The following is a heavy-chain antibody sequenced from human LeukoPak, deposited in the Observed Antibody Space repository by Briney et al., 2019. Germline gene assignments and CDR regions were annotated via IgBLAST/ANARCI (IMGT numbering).Heavy chain of an antibody. CDR3: AKDVGYSYGSVPSYMDV. J-gene: IGHJ6*03. CDR2: IRYDGSNK. D-gene: IGHD5-18*01. Sequence: GGSLRLSCAASGFTFSSYGMHWVRQAPGKGLEWVAFIRYDGSNKYYADSVKGRFTISRDNSKNTLYLQMNSLRAEDTAVYYCAKDVGYSYGSVPSYMDVWGKGTTVTISS. CDR1: GFTFSSYG. V-gene: IGHV3-30*02.